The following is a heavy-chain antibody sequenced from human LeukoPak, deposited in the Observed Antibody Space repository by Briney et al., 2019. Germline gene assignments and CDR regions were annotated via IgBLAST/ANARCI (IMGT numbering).Heavy chain of an antibody. CDR2: INHSGSA. CDR3: ARRTTRASSFLYFDY. D-gene: IGHD1-1*01. J-gene: IGHJ4*02. Sequence: SETLSLTCAVCGGSFSGYYWSWIRPPPGKGLEWIGEINHSGSANYNPSLKSRVTISVDTSKNQFSLKLSSVTAADTAVYYCARRTTRASSFLYFDYWGQGTLVTVSS. CDR1: GGSFSGYY. V-gene: IGHV4-34*01.